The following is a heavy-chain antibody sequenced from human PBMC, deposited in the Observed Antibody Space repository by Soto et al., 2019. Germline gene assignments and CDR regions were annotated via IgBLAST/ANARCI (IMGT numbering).Heavy chain of an antibody. D-gene: IGHD6-13*01. Sequence: GGSLRLSCAASGFTFSSYSMNWVRQAPGKGLEWVSYISSSSSTIYYADSVKGRFTISRDNAKNSLYLQMNSLRAEDTAVYYCASLEQQPDDAFDIWGQGTMVTVSS. CDR3: ASLEQQPDDAFDI. CDR2: ISSSSSTI. V-gene: IGHV3-48*01. CDR1: GFTFSSYS. J-gene: IGHJ3*02.